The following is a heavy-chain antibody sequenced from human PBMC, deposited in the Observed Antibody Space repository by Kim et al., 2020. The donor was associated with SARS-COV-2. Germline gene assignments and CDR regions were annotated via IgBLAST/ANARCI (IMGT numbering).Heavy chain of an antibody. CDR3: ARQVWPSAYRYYGMDV. D-gene: IGHD3-16*01. Sequence: SETLSLTCTVSGASISSYYWSWIRQPPGKGLEWIGYIFYSGSTNYNPSLKSRVTISEDTSKNQFSLKLSSVTAADTAVYYCARQVWPSAYRYYGMDVWGQGTTVTVSS. V-gene: IGHV4-59*08. J-gene: IGHJ6*02. CDR2: IFYSGST. CDR1: GASISSYY.